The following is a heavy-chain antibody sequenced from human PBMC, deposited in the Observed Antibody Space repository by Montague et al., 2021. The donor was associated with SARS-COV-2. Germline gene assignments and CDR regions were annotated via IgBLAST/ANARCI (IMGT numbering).Heavy chain of an antibody. Sequence: TLSLTCTVSGGSISSGGYYWSWIRQHPGKGLEWIGYIYYSGSTYYNPSLKSRVTISVDTSKNQFSLKLSSVTAADTAVYYCARGKGSSWSYNWFDPWGQGTLVPVPS. CDR1: GGSISSGGYY. CDR2: IYYSGST. V-gene: IGHV4-31*03. CDR3: ARGKGSSWSYNWFDP. J-gene: IGHJ5*02. D-gene: IGHD6-13*01.